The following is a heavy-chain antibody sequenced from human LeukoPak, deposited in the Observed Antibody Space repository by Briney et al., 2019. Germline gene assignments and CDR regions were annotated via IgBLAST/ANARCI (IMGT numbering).Heavy chain of an antibody. V-gene: IGHV3-30-3*01. J-gene: IGHJ4*02. CDR3: ARGTLWAAAGTTRGGY. Sequence: GGSLRLSCAASGFTFSSYAMHWVRQAPGRGLEWVAAISYDGSNKYYADSVKGRFTISRDNSKNTLYLRMNSLRAEDTAVYYCARGTLWAAAGTTRGGYWGQGTLVTVSS. CDR2: ISYDGSNK. D-gene: IGHD6-13*01. CDR1: GFTFSSYA.